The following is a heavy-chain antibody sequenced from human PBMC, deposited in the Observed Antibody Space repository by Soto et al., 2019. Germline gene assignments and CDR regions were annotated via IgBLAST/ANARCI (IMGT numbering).Heavy chain of an antibody. Sequence: ASVKVSCKASGFTFTSSAVQWVRQARGQRLEWIGWTVVGSGNTNYAQKFQERVTITRDMSTSTAYMELSSLRSEDTAVYYCAADGTAGLWDYYYGMDVWGQGTTVTVSS. CDR1: GFTFTSSA. J-gene: IGHJ6*02. CDR3: AADGTAGLWDYYYGMDV. V-gene: IGHV1-58*01. CDR2: TVVGSGNT. D-gene: IGHD1-1*01.